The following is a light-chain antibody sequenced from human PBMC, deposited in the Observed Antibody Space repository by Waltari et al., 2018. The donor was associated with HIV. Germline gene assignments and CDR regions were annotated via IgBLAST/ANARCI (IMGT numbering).Light chain of an antibody. J-gene: IGLJ1*01. V-gene: IGLV3-10*01. CDR3: YSTDSSGNHGV. Sequence: SYELTQPPSVSVSPGQTARITCSGDALPKKYAYWYQQKSGQAPVLVIYEDSKRPSGIPGRFSGSSSGTMATLTIRGAQVEDEADYYCYSTDSSGNHGVFGTGTTVTVL. CDR2: EDS. CDR1: ALPKKY.